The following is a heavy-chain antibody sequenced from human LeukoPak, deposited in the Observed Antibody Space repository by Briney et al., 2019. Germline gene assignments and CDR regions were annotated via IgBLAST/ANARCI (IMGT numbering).Heavy chain of an antibody. CDR2: IYTSGST. CDR1: GGSISSYY. V-gene: IGHV4-4*07. Sequence: PSETLSLTCTVSGGSISSYYWSWIRQPAGKGLVWIGRIYTSGSTNYNPSLKSRVTMSVDTSKNQFSLKLSSVTAADTAVYYCARVGQALTLDYWGQGTLVTVPS. CDR3: ARVGQALTLDY. J-gene: IGHJ4*02.